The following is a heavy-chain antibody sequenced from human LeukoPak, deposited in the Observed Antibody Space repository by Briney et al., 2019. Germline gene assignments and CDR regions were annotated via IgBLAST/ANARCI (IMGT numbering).Heavy chain of an antibody. CDR3: ARGFGKVAANVFGGYTMDV. D-gene: IGHD6-6*01. J-gene: IGHJ6*02. Sequence: QPGVSLRLSCAASAFTVNSNYMSWVCQAPGKGLEWVSLIYTGGSTYYADSVKGRFTISRDNSKNTLYLQMNSLRPEDTAVYYCARGFGKVAANVFGGYTMDVWGQGTTVTVSS. CDR2: IYTGGST. CDR1: AFTVNSNY. V-gene: IGHV3-66*02.